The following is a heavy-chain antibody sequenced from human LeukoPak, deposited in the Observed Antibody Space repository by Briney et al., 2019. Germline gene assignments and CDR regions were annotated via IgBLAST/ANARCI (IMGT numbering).Heavy chain of an antibody. D-gene: IGHD6-19*01. CDR3: ARDRGVSSSGWYVY. J-gene: IGHJ4*02. Sequence: GGSLRLSCAASGFTFSSYGMRWVRQAPGKGLEWVAVISYDGSNKYYADSVKGRFTISRDNAKNSLYLQMNSLRAEDTAVYYCARDRGVSSSGWYVYWGQGTLVTVSS. CDR2: ISYDGSNK. V-gene: IGHV3-30*03. CDR1: GFTFSSYG.